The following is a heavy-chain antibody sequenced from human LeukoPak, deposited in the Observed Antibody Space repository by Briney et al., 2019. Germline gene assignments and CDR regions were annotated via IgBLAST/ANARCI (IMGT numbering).Heavy chain of an antibody. Sequence: GGSLRLSCAASGFTFGTYGMHWVRQAPGKGLEWVAVIWYDGSNEYYADSVKGRFTISRDNSKNTLYLQMNSLRAEDTAVYYCVRSARDCSSPSCRLDRWGQGTLVTVSS. CDR3: VRSARDCSSPSCRLDR. CDR1: GFTFGTYG. J-gene: IGHJ5*02. D-gene: IGHD2-2*01. CDR2: IWYDGSNE. V-gene: IGHV3-33*01.